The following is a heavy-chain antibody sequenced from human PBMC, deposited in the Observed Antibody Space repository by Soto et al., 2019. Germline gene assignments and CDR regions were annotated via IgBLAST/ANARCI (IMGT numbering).Heavy chain of an antibody. D-gene: IGHD1-26*01. CDR2: IRDKANSYAT. V-gene: IGHV3-73*02. CDR3: ARPILGAGVLFGY. CDR1: GFTFSGSA. J-gene: IGHJ4*02. Sequence: EVHLVESGGGLVQPGGSLKLSCAASGFTFSGSAMHWVRQASGKGLEWVGRIRDKANSYATAYTASVKGRFTISRDDSKITAYLQMNSLRSDETAVYYCARPILGAGVLFGYWGKRTLVIVSS.